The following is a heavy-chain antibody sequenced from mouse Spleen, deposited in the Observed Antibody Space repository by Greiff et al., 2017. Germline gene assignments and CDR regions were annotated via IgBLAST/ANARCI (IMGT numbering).Heavy chain of an antibody. Sequence: EVKLVESGEGLVKPGGSLKLSCAASGFTFSSYAMSWVRQTPEKRLEWVAYISSGGDYIYYADTVKGRFTISRDNARNTLYLQMSSLKSEDTAMYYCTRESNYGSSYRYFDVWGTGTTVTVSS. V-gene: IGHV5-9-1*02. CDR3: TRESNYGSSYRYFDV. D-gene: IGHD1-1*01. J-gene: IGHJ1*03. CDR1: GFTFSSYA. CDR2: ISSGGDYI.